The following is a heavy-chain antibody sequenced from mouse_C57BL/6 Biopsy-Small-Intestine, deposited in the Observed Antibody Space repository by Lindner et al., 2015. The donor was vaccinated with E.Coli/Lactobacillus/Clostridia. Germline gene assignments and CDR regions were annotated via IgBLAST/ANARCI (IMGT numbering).Heavy chain of an antibody. Sequence: SVKVSCKASGYTFTTYSIHWVRQAPGQGLEWMGWINAGNGNTKYSQSLQDRVTFTRDTSANIAYMELSSLRSEDTAMYYCARSVPYGSGSYSCDCWGQGTLVTVSS. V-gene: IGHV1-84*02. D-gene: IGHD2-2*01. J-gene: IGHJ4*01. CDR2: INAGNGNT. CDR1: GYTFTTYS. CDR3: ARSVPYGSGSYSCDC.